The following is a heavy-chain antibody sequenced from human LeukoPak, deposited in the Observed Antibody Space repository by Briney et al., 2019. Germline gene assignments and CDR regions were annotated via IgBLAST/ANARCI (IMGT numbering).Heavy chain of an antibody. CDR1: GFTFSSYG. V-gene: IGHV3-33*01. Sequence: GRSLRLSCAASGFTFSSYGMHWVRQAPGKGLEWVAVIWYDGSNKYYADSVKGRFTISRDNSKNTLYLQMNSLRVEDTAVYYCARDRERYNWNDGAFDIWGQGTMVTVSS. J-gene: IGHJ3*02. D-gene: IGHD1-1*01. CDR2: IWYDGSNK. CDR3: ARDRERYNWNDGAFDI.